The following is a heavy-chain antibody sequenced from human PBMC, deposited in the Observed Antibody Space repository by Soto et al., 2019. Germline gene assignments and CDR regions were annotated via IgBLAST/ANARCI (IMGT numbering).Heavy chain of an antibody. CDR2: ISGSGDST. CDR3: AKGGMIVVALVY. Sequence: GGSLRLSCAASGFTLSRYAMSWVRQAPGKGLEWVSAISGSGDSTYYADSVKVRFTISRDNSNNTLYLQMNSLRAEDTAVYYCAKGGMIVVALVYWGQGTLVTVFS. D-gene: IGHD3-22*01. J-gene: IGHJ4*02. CDR1: GFTLSRYA. V-gene: IGHV3-23*01.